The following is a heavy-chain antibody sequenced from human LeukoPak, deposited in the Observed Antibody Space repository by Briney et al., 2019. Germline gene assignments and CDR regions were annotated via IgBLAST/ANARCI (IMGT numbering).Heavy chain of an antibody. CDR1: EFSVGSNY. CDR2: IYSGGST. CDR3: AKEIFDY. V-gene: IGHV3-66*02. J-gene: IGHJ4*02. Sequence: GGSLRLSCAASEFSVGSNYMTWVRQAPGKGLEWVSLIYSGGSTYYADSVKGRFTISRDNSKNTLYLQMNSLRAEDTAVYYCAKEIFDYWGQGTLVTVSS.